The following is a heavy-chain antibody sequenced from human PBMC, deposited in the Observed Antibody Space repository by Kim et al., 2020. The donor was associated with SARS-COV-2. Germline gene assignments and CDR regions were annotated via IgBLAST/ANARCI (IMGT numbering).Heavy chain of an antibody. CDR2: ISYLGDI. V-gene: IGHV4-59*01. CDR1: GASTTSDY. D-gene: IGHD3-10*01. Sequence: SETLSLTCTVPGASTTSDYWSWIRQSPGKGLQWIGYISYLGDINYNPSLRGRVTISLDTSKDQLSLRLTSVTATDTAIYFCVKGSGRGQSLVEPWGQGSLVTVSS. J-gene: IGHJ5*02. CDR3: VKGSGRGQSLVEP.